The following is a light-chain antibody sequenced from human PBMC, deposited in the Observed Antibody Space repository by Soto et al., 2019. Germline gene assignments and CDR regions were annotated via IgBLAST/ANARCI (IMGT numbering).Light chain of an antibody. J-gene: IGLJ3*02. CDR1: SSDVGGYNY. V-gene: IGLV2-14*01. CDR3: SSYTASSTLA. Sequence: QSVLTQPASVSGSPGQSVTISCTGTSSDVGGYNYVSWYQQHPGKAPKLMIYDVTNRPSGVSPRFSGSKSGNTASLTISGLQDDDEADYYCSSYTASSTLAFGGGTKLTVL. CDR2: DVT.